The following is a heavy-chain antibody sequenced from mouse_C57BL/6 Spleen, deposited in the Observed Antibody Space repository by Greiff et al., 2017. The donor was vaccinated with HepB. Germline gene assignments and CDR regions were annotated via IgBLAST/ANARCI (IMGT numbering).Heavy chain of an antibody. V-gene: IGHV5-16*01. D-gene: IGHD3-2*02. CDR1: GYTFSDYY. Sequence: DVKLVESEGGLVQPGSSMKLSCTASGYTFSDYYMAWVRQVPEKGLEWVANINYDGSSTYYLDSLKSRFIISRDNAKNILYLQMSSLKSEDTATYYCARVSSGYIYAMDYWGQGTSVTVSS. CDR2: INYDGSST. CDR3: ARVSSGYIYAMDY. J-gene: IGHJ4*01.